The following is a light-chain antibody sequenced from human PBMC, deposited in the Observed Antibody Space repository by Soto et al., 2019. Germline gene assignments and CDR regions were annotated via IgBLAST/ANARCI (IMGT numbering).Light chain of an antibody. V-gene: IGLV2-14*03. CDR2: DVS. J-gene: IGLJ1*01. CDR1: SSDVGGYNY. Sequence: QSALTQPASVSGSPGQSITISCTGTSSDVGGYNYVSWYQHPPGKAPKLTIYDVSNRPSGVSNRFSGSESGNTASLAISGLQPEDEADYYCCSYTASNARPRVLRTGTKVTVL. CDR3: CSYTASNARPRV.